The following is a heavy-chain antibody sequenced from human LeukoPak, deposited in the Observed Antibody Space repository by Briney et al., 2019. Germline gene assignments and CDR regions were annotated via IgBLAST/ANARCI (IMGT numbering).Heavy chain of an antibody. V-gene: IGHV4-39*07. CDR3: AREPRIAVAGTVDY. CDR1: GGSISSSSYY. CDR2: IYYSGST. Sequence: SETLSLTCTVSGGSISSSSYYWGWIRQPPGKGLEWIGSIYYSGSTYYNPSLKSRVTISVDTSKNQFSLKLSSVTAADTAVYYCAREPRIAVAGTVDYWGQGTLVTVSS. J-gene: IGHJ4*02. D-gene: IGHD6-19*01.